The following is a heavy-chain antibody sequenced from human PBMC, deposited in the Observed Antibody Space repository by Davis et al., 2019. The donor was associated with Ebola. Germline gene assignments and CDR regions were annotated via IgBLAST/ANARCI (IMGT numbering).Heavy chain of an antibody. CDR1: GGSFSGYY. V-gene: IGHV4-34*01. Sequence: SETLSLTCAVYGGSFSGYYWSWIRQPPGKGLEWIGEINHSGSTNYNPSLKSRVTISVDTSKNQFSLKLSSVTAADTAVYYCARSRYYYDSSGYYYLSWYFDLWGRGTLVTVSS. CDR2: INHSGST. CDR3: ARSRYYYDSSGYYYLSWYFDL. J-gene: IGHJ2*01. D-gene: IGHD3-22*01.